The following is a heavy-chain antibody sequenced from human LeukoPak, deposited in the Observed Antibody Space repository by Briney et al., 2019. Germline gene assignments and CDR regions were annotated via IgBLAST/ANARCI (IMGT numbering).Heavy chain of an antibody. CDR1: GGSISSYY. CDR3: ARLRGRFDAPFDY. D-gene: IGHD3-10*01. CDR2: IYYSGST. J-gene: IGHJ4*02. V-gene: IGHV4-59*01. Sequence: SETLSLTCTVSGGSISSYYWSWIRQPPGKGLEWIGYIYYSGSTNYNPSLKSRVTISVDTSKNQFSLKLSSVTAADTAVYYCARLRGRFDAPFDYWGQGTLVTVSS.